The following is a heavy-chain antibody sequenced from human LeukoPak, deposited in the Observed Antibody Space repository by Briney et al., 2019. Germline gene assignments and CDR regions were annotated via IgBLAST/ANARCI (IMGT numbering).Heavy chain of an antibody. Sequence: MAGGSLRLSCEASGFTFSTYNMNWVRQAPGKRLEWVSSIASTSTYVFYADSVKGRFTISRDNAKNALYLQMNSLRAEDTAVYYCAKDLHYGSADYWGQGTLVTVSS. CDR2: IASTSTYV. V-gene: IGHV3-21*01. J-gene: IGHJ4*02. D-gene: IGHD3-10*01. CDR3: AKDLHYGSADY. CDR1: GFTFSTYN.